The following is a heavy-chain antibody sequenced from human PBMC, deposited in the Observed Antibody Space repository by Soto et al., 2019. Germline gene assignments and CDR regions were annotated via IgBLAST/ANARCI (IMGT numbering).Heavy chain of an antibody. CDR1: GGSISSGGYY. J-gene: IGHJ6*02. V-gene: IGHV4-31*03. CDR2: IYYSGST. CDR3: ARDPGIAAAGSYYGMDV. Sequence: SETLSLTCTVSGGSISSGGYYWSWIRQHPGKGLEWIGYIYYSGSTYYNPSLKSRVTISVDTSKNQFSLKLSSVTAADTAAYYCARDPGIAAAGSYYGMDVWGQGTTVTVSS. D-gene: IGHD6-13*01.